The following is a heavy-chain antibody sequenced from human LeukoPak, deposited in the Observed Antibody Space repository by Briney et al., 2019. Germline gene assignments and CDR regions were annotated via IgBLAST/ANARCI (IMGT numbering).Heavy chain of an antibody. D-gene: IGHD1-26*01. V-gene: IGHV1-69*04. Sequence: SVNVSCKASGGTFSCYAISWVRQAPGQGLEWMGRIIPILGIANYAQKFQGRVTITADKSTSTAYMELSSLRSEDTAEYYCARVRGRELPFDYWGQGTLVTVSS. CDR1: GGTFSCYA. CDR3: ARVRGRELPFDY. CDR2: IIPILGIA. J-gene: IGHJ4*02.